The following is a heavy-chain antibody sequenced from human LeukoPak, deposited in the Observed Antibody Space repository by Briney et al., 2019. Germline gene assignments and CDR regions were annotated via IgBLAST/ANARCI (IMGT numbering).Heavy chain of an antibody. CDR2: ISWNSGSI. Sequence: GGSLRLSCAASGFTFDDYAMHWVRQAPGKGLERVSGISWNSGSIGYADSVKGRFTISRDNAKNSLYLQMNSLRAEDMALYYCAKETHCSSTSCHGSFDYWGQGTLVTVSS. CDR3: AKETHCSSTSCHGSFDY. J-gene: IGHJ4*02. CDR1: GFTFDDYA. D-gene: IGHD2-2*01. V-gene: IGHV3-9*03.